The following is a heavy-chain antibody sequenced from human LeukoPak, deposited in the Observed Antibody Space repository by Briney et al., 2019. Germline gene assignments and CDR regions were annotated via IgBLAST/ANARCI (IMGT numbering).Heavy chain of an antibody. Sequence: KPSETLSLTCTVSGGSVSSGSYYWSWIRQPPGKGLEWIGYIYYSGSTNYNPSLKSRVTISVDTSKNQFSLKLSSVTAADTAVYYCARVVPGRLLNWGSYPYYFDYWGQGTLVTVSS. V-gene: IGHV4-61*01. D-gene: IGHD7-27*01. CDR2: IYYSGST. J-gene: IGHJ4*02. CDR1: GGSVSSGSYY. CDR3: ARVVPGRLLNWGSYPYYFDY.